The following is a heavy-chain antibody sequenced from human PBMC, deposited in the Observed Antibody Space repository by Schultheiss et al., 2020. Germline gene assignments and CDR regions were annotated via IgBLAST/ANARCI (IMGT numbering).Heavy chain of an antibody. CDR1: GFTVSSNE. D-gene: IGHD3-10*01. CDR3: ARDMMVRGVSNWFDP. Sequence: GESLKISCAASGFTVSSNEMSWVRQAPGKGLEWVSYISSSSSYIYYADSVKGRFTISRDNAKNSLYLQMNSLRAEDTAVYYCARDMMVRGVSNWFDPWGQGTLVTVSS. J-gene: IGHJ5*02. CDR2: ISSSSSYI. V-gene: IGHV3-21*05.